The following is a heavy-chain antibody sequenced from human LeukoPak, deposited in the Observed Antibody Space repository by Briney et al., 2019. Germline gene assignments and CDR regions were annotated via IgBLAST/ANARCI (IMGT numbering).Heavy chain of an antibody. D-gene: IGHD5-18*01. CDR3: ARHTELWFEFDP. J-gene: IGHJ5*02. V-gene: IGHV4-4*07. CDR1: GGSINDYY. CDR2: IHTGGST. Sequence: SETLSLTCTVSGGSINDYYWTWIRQPSGQGLEWLGRIHTGGSTNYNPSLRRRLTMSVDTSKNQFSLKLSSVTAADTAVYYCARHTELWFEFDPWGQGTLVTVSS.